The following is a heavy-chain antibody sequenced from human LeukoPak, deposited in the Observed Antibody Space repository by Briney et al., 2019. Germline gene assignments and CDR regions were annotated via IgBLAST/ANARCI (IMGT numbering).Heavy chain of an antibody. CDR2: INHSGFT. J-gene: IGHJ4*02. Sequence: PSETLSLTCGVYGGSFSGYYCSWIRQPPGKGLEWIGEINHSGFTNYNPSLKSRVTISVDTSKNRFSLKLSSVTAADTAVYYCARGRLGYCSGGSCYSGLDYWGQGTLVTVSS. CDR3: ARGRLGYCSGGSCYSGLDY. D-gene: IGHD2-15*01. CDR1: GGSFSGYY. V-gene: IGHV4-34*01.